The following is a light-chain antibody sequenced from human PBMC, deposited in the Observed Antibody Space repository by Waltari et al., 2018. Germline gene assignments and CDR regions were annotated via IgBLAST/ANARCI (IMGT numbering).Light chain of an antibody. CDR1: QSVTSY. Sequence: EIVLTQSPATLSLFPGERATLSCRASQSVTSYLAWYQKKPGQAPRLLIYDPSNRATGVPARCSGSVYRTDFTLTISSLEPEDFALYYCQQRSNQITFGGVTKVEI. J-gene: IGKJ4*01. CDR2: DPS. V-gene: IGKV3-11*01. CDR3: QQRSNQIT.